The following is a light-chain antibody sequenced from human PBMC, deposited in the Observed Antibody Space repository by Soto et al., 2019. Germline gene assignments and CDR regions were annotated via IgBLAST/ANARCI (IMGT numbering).Light chain of an antibody. J-gene: IGKJ1*01. V-gene: IGKV3-11*01. Sequence: EIVLTQSPATLSLSPGERATLSCRARQSISSSLAWYQQKPGQAPRLLIYDASSRATGIPARFSGSGSGTDFTLTISSLEPEDFAVYYCQQRGNWPRTFGQGTKVEIK. CDR3: QQRGNWPRT. CDR2: DAS. CDR1: QSISSS.